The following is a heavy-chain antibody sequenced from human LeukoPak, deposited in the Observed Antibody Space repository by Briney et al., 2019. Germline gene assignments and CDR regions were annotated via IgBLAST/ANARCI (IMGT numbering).Heavy chain of an antibody. CDR3: TRPSQDSSSGRFEY. CDR1: GFTFSGSA. V-gene: IGHV3-73*01. CDR2: IRSKANNYAT. Sequence: PGGSLRLSCAASGFTFSGSAMHWVRQASGKGLEWVGRIRSKANNYATTYAASVKGRFTISRDDSKNTAYLEMNSLKTDDTAVYCCTRPSQDSSSGRFEYWGQGTLVTVSS. D-gene: IGHD6-25*01. J-gene: IGHJ4*02.